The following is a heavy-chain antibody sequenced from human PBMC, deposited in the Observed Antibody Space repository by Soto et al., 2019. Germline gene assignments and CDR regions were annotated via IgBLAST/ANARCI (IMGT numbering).Heavy chain of an antibody. CDR1: GGSISSSSYY. J-gene: IGHJ4*02. D-gene: IGHD2-15*01. V-gene: IGHV4-39*07. CDR2: IYYSGST. Sequence: SETLSLTCTVSGGSISSSSYYWGWIRQPPGKGLEWIGSIYYSGSTYYNPSLKSRVTISVDTSKNQFSLKLSSVTAADTAVYYCARVVVAATEYYFDYWGQGTLVTVSS. CDR3: ARVVVAATEYYFDY.